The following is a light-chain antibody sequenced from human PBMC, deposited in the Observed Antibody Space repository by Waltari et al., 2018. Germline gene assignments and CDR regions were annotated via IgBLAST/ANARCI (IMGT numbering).Light chain of an antibody. CDR1: QSVSTY. Sequence: EIVLTQSTATLSLSPGARATLFCRASQSVSTYFAWYQQKPGQAPRRLIYDTSNRAAGIPARFTGRGSGTDFTLTISGLEPEDFAVYYCQQGSTFGQGTRLEIK. J-gene: IGKJ5*01. CDR2: DTS. CDR3: QQGST. V-gene: IGKV3-11*01.